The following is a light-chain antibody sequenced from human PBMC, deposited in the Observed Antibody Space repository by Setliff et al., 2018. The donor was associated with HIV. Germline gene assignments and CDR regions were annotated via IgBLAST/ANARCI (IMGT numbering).Light chain of an antibody. CDR1: SNDVGRYDL. J-gene: IGLJ1*01. V-gene: IGLV2-23*01. Sequence: QSVLTQPASVSGSPGQSITISCTGTSNDVGRYDLVSWYQQHPARAPKLIIYQATRRPSGASNRFSGSKSGNVASLPISGLQAEDEADYYCCSNTGSNTFVVGTGTKVTV. CDR2: QAT. CDR3: CSNTGSNTFV.